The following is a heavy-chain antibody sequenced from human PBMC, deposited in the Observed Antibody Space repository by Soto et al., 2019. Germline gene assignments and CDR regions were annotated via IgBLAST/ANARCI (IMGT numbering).Heavy chain of an antibody. CDR3: ARGSFDYYYYMDV. J-gene: IGHJ6*03. CDR1: GGSISTGDYS. CDR2: IYYSGST. V-gene: IGHV4-61*08. Sequence: PSETLSLTCTVSGGSISTGDYSWSRVRQPPGKGLEWIGYIYYSGSTNYNPSLKSRVTISVDTSKNQFSLKLSSVTAADTAVYYCARGSFDYYYYMDVWDKGTTVTVSS.